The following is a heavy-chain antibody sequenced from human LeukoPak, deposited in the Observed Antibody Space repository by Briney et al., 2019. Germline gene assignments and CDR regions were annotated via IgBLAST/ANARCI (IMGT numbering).Heavy chain of an antibody. V-gene: IGHV1-58*02. Sequence: VASVKVSCKASGFTLTSSPMQWVRQARGQHLEWIGWIVVGSGNTSYAQKFQERVTITRDMSTTTAHMELSSLRSEDTAVYYCAAGSGWYSPDYWGQGTLVTVSS. CDR2: IVVGSGNT. CDR1: GFTLTSSP. CDR3: AAGSGWYSPDY. J-gene: IGHJ4*02. D-gene: IGHD6-19*01.